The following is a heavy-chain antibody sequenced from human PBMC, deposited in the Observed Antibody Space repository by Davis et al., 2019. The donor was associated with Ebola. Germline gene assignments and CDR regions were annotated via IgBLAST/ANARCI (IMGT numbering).Heavy chain of an antibody. CDR3: AKAIYCSGGSCNLQFDY. Sequence: GGSLRLSCAASGFVFSSYVMSWVRRAPGKGLEWVSTVRHIDGRTDYADSVKGRFTISRDNSKNTLYLQMNSLRVEDTAVYYCAKAIYCSGGSCNLQFDYWGQGTLVTVSS. J-gene: IGHJ4*02. D-gene: IGHD2-15*01. V-gene: IGHV3-23*01. CDR1: GFVFSSYV. CDR2: VRHIDGRT.